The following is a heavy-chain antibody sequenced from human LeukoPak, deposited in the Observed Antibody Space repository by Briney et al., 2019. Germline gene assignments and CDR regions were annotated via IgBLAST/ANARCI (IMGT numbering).Heavy chain of an antibody. Sequence: GGSLRLSCAASGFSFSSYKMDWLRQAPGKGLQWVSYITDSGSTTKYADSVKGRFTISRDNAEDSVHLQMNSLRVEDTAVYYCARTNHDHGYSRDYWGQGTLVTVSS. V-gene: IGHV3-48*03. CDR3: ARTNHDHGYSRDY. J-gene: IGHJ4*02. D-gene: IGHD4-17*01. CDR1: GFSFSSYK. CDR2: ITDSGSTT.